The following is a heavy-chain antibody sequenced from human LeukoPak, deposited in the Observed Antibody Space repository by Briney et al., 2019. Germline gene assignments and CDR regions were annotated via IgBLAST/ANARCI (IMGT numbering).Heavy chain of an antibody. V-gene: IGHV3-30-3*01. CDR3: ARDLSSTQWLVVPTNYYYYYGMDV. Sequence: PGRSLRLSRAASGFTFSSYAMHWVRQAPGKGLEWVAVISYDGSNKYYADSVKGRFTISRDNSKNTLYLQMNSLRAEDTAVHYCARDLSSTQWLVVPTNYYYYYGMDVWGQGTTVTVSS. CDR1: GFTFSSYA. CDR2: ISYDGSNK. J-gene: IGHJ6*02. D-gene: IGHD6-19*01.